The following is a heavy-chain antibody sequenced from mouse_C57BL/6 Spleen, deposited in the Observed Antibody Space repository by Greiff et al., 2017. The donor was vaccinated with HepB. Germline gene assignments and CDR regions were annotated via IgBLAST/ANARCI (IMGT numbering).Heavy chain of an antibody. D-gene: IGHD1-1*01. CDR1: GFTFSDYG. V-gene: IGHV5-17*01. CDR3: ARSLYYGSSYEAWFAY. J-gene: IGHJ3*01. CDR2: ISSGSSTI. Sequence: EVQLVESGGGLVKPGGSLKLSCAASGFTFSDYGMHWVRQAPEKGLEWVAYISSGSSTIYYADTVKGRFTISRDNAKNTLFLQMTSLRSEDTAMYYCARSLYYGSSYEAWFAYWGQGTLVTVSA.